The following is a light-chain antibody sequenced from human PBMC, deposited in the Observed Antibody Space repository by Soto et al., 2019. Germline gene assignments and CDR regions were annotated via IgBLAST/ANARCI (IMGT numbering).Light chain of an antibody. V-gene: IGKV3-15*01. Sequence: EIVMTQSPATLSVSPGERAALSCRASQNIGNNLAWYQQRPGQAPRLLIYGASTRATGVPARISGSGSGTEFTLSISSLQSVDFAAYYCQQYHKWPPLTFGGGTKVEIK. CDR2: GAS. CDR3: QQYHKWPPLT. CDR1: QNIGNN. J-gene: IGKJ4*01.